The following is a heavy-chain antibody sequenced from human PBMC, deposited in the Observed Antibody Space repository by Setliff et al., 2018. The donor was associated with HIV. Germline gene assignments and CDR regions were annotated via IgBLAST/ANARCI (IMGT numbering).Heavy chain of an antibody. CDR1: GGSFSDYY. CDR3: ARGGRSLAAQTWFDP. D-gene: IGHD6-6*01. J-gene: IGHJ5*02. V-gene: IGHV4-34*01. Sequence: PSETLSLTCAVYGGSFSDYYWSWIRQPPGKGLEWIGEINYSGSTNYNPSLKSRVTISVDTSKNQFSLKLSSATAADTAVYYCARGGRSLAAQTWFDPWGQGTLVTVSS. CDR2: INYSGST.